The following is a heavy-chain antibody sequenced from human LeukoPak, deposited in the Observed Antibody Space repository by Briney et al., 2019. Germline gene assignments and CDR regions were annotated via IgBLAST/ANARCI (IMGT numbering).Heavy chain of an antibody. CDR3: ARDRSGRSGYYLYYFDY. CDR1: GGSISSSSYY. CDR2: IYYSGST. V-gene: IGHV4-61*01. D-gene: IGHD3-22*01. J-gene: IGHJ4*02. Sequence: SETLSLTCTVSGGSISSSSYYWSWIRQPPGKGLEWIGYIYYSGSTNYNPSLKSRVTISVDTSKNQFSLKLSSVTAADTAVYYCARDRSGRSGYYLYYFDYWGQGTLVTVSS.